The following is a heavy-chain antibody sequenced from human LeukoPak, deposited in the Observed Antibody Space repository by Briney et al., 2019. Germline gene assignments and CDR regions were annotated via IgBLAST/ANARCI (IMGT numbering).Heavy chain of an antibody. CDR1: GYSFTTYW. V-gene: IGHV5-51*01. J-gene: IGHJ4*02. CDR2: IYPGDSDT. D-gene: IGHD3-10*01. CDR3: ARRADYYFFDY. Sequence: GESLKIPCKTSGYSFTTYWIGWVRQMPGKGLEWMGIIYPGDSDTRYSPSFQGQVTISADKSISTAYLQWSSLKASDTARYYCARRADYYFFDYWGQGTLVTVSS.